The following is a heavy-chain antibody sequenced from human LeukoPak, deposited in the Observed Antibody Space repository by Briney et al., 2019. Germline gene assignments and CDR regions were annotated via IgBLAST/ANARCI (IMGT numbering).Heavy chain of an antibody. CDR1: GFTFGSYG. Sequence: GRSLRLTCAAYGFTFGSYGMHWVRQAPSKGLEWVAVISYDGSNKYYADSVKGRFTISRDNSKNTLYLQMNSLRAEDTAVYYCAKDHGVDFWSGEGDYFDYWGQGTLVTVSS. V-gene: IGHV3-30*18. CDR2: ISYDGSNK. D-gene: IGHD3-3*01. CDR3: AKDHGVDFWSGEGDYFDY. J-gene: IGHJ4*02.